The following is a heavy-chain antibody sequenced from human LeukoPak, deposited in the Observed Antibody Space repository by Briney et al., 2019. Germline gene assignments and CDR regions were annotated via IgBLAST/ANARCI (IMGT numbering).Heavy chain of an antibody. D-gene: IGHD5-18*01. Sequence: GGSLRLSCAASEFSVGSNYMTWVRQAPGKGLEWVSLIYSGGSTYYADSVKGRFTISRDNSKNTLYLQMNSLRAEDTAVYYCAKGRKTDTAILNYWGQGTLVTVSS. J-gene: IGHJ4*02. CDR3: AKGRKTDTAILNY. V-gene: IGHV3-53*01. CDR1: EFSVGSNY. CDR2: IYSGGST.